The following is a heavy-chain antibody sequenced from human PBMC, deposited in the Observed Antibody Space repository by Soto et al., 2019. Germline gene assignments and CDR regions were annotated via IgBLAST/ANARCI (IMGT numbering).Heavy chain of an antibody. V-gene: IGHV3-74*01. Sequence: GSLRLSCAASGFTFSSDWMHWVRQAPGKGLVWVSRINTDGSGTTYADSVKGRFTISRDNAKNMVYLQMNSLRAEDTAVYYCARDSYYHSSSGYYVFDYWGQGT. CDR1: GFTFSSDW. D-gene: IGHD3-22*01. CDR3: ARDSYYHSSSGYYVFDY. CDR2: INTDGSGT. J-gene: IGHJ4*02.